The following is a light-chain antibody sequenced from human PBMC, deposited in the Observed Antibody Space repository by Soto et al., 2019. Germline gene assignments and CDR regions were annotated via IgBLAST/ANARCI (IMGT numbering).Light chain of an antibody. Sequence: EIVLTQSPGTLSLSPGDRAALSCRTTRILNGGSLAWYQVKPGQAPRLLMYDSSIRAAGVPNRFSGSGSGTDFTLTISRLETEDFAVYYCQLYGSSPELTFGGGTKVDIK. V-gene: IGKV3-20*01. J-gene: IGKJ4*01. CDR2: DSS. CDR3: QLYGSSPELT. CDR1: RILNGGS.